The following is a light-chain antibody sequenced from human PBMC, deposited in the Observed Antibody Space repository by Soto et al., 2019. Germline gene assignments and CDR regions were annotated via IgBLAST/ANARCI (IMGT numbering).Light chain of an antibody. CDR3: YSYIGTIS. Sequence: QSALTQPASVSGSPGQSITISCTGTSSDVGSHNFVSWYQQYPGKVPKLIIYEVSRRPSGVSYRFSGSKSGNTASLTISGLQAEDEADYYCYSYIGTISFGGGTKVTVL. J-gene: IGLJ2*01. V-gene: IGLV2-23*02. CDR2: EVS. CDR1: SSDVGSHNF.